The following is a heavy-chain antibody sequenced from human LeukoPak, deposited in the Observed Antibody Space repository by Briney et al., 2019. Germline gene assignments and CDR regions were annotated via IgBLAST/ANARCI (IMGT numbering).Heavy chain of an antibody. V-gene: IGHV4-31*03. CDR2: IYYSGST. J-gene: IGHJ4*02. CDR1: GGSISSGGYY. D-gene: IGHD3-10*01. CDR3: ARQITMVRGVKGGRGEPYYFDY. Sequence: PSETLSLTCTVSGGSISSGGYYWSWIRQHPGKGLEWIGYIYYSGSTYYNPSLKSRVTISVDTSKNQFTLKLSSVTAADTAVYYCARQITMVRGVKGGRGEPYYFDYWGQGTLVTVSS.